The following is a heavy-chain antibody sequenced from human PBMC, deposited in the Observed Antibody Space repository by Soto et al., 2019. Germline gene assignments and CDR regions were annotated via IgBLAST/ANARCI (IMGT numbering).Heavy chain of an antibody. J-gene: IGHJ6*02. CDR3: ARLPGALVAVLYIYPLDGREAMSDVDV. V-gene: IGHV3-30-3*01. D-gene: IGHD6-19*01. Sequence: QMQLVESGGGVVQPGGSLRLSCAASGFTFNYYPMHWVRQTPGKGLEWVAVISFDGSNKYYADSVKGRFTISRDNSKNMLYLQMNSLRAEDAAAYYCARLPGALVAVLYIYPLDGREAMSDVDVWGQGTTVSVSS. CDR1: GFTFNYYP. CDR2: ISFDGSNK.